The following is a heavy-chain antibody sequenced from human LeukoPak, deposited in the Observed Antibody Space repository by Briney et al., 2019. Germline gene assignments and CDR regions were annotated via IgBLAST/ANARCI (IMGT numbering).Heavy chain of an antibody. CDR1: GFRFSNYS. CDR2: ISSDGSNK. J-gene: IGHJ4*02. V-gene: IGHV3-30*01. Sequence: GGSLRLSCAASGFRFSNYSMHWVRQAPGKGPECVAVISSDGSNKYYADSVKGRFTISRDNSKNTLYLKMNSLRAEDKAVYYCARVSSQQLVPEYFDYWGQGTLVTVSS. CDR3: ARVSSQQLVPEYFDY. D-gene: IGHD6-13*01.